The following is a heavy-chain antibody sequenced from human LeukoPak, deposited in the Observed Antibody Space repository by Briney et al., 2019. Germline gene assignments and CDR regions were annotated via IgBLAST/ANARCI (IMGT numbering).Heavy chain of an antibody. V-gene: IGHV3-33*01. CDR1: GFTFSSYG. D-gene: IGHD3-9*01. J-gene: IGHJ4*02. CDR2: IWYDGSNK. Sequence: GRSLRLSCAASGFTFSSYGMHWVRQAPGKGLEWVAVIWYDGSNKYYADSVKGRFTISRDNSKNTLYLQMNSLRAEDTAVYYSARAPLRYFDWLLVYWGQGTLVTVSS. CDR3: ARAPLRYFDWLLVY.